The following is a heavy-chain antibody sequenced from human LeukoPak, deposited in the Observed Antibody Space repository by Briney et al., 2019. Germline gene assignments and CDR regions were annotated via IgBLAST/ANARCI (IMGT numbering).Heavy chain of an antibody. D-gene: IGHD3-3*01. CDR1: GGTFSGYY. J-gene: IGHJ5*02. V-gene: IGHV4-34*01. CDR2: INHSGST. CDR3: ARSHRITIFGVVTEFDP. Sequence: PSETLSLTCGVYGGTFSGYYWSWIRQPPGKGLEWIGEINHSGSTNYNPSLKSRVTISVDSPNNQFSLKLSSVTAADTAVYYCARSHRITIFGVVTEFDPWGQGTLVTVSS.